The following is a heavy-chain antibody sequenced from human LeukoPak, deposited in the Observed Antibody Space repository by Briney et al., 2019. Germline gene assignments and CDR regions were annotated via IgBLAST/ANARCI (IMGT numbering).Heavy chain of an antibody. V-gene: IGHV4-30-2*01. J-gene: IGHJ5*02. CDR2: IYHSGST. D-gene: IGHD3-10*01. CDR3: ARLAYGSANNRFDP. CDR1: GGSISSGGYY. Sequence: PSETLSLTCTVSGGSISSGGYYWSWIRQPPGKGLEWIGYIYHSGSTYYNPSLKSRVTISVDRSKNQFSLKLSSVTAADTAVYYCARLAYGSANNRFDPWGQGTLVTVSS.